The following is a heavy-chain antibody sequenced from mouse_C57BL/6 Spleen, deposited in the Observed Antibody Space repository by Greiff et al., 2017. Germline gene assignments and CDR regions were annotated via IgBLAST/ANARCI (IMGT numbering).Heavy chain of an antibody. CDR3: AREEVFAY. Sequence: EVQVVESGGGLVKPGGSLKLSCAASGFTFSSYTMSWVRQTPEKRLEWVATISGGGGNTYYPDSVKGRFTISRDNAKNTLYLQMSSLRSEDTALYYCAREEVFAYWGQGTLVTVSA. V-gene: IGHV5-9*01. J-gene: IGHJ3*01. CDR2: ISGGGGNT. CDR1: GFTFSSYT.